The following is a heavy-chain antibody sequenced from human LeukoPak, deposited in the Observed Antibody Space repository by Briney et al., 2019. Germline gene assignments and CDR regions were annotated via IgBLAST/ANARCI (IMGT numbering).Heavy chain of an antibody. Sequence: PGGSLRLSCAASGFTFSDYYMSWIRQAPGKGLEWVSYISSSGSTIYYADSVKGRFTISRDNAKNSLYLQMNSLRAEDTAVYYCAREFHEAVAGTQIGYYYYYMDVWGKGTTVTVSS. CDR3: AREFHEAVAGTQIGYYYYYMDV. V-gene: IGHV3-11*04. CDR2: ISSSGSTI. D-gene: IGHD6-19*01. CDR1: GFTFSDYY. J-gene: IGHJ6*03.